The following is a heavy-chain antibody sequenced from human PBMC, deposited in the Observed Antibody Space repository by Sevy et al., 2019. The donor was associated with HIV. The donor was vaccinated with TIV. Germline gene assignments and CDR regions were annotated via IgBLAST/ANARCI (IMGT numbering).Heavy chain of an antibody. Sequence: GSLRLSCAASGFTFSYYSMNWVRQAPGKGLQWVSSISSNSSYMYYADSVKGRFTISRDNAKNSLYLQMNSLRAEDTALYYCARAYYGDYPSAAFDIWGQGTMVTVSS. CDR3: ARAYYGDYPSAAFDI. CDR2: ISSNSSYM. V-gene: IGHV3-21*01. J-gene: IGHJ3*02. CDR1: GFTFSYYS. D-gene: IGHD4-17*01.